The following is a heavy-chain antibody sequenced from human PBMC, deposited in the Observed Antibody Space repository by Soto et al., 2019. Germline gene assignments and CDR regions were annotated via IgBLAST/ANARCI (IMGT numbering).Heavy chain of an antibody. V-gene: IGHV4-39*01. CDR2: IYYSGYT. D-gene: IGHD6-19*01. CDR3: ARHERAVADNRGGIDY. Sequence: QLQLQESGPGLVKPSETLSLTCTVSGGSIRSNSYFWGWIRQSPGKGLEWIGSIYYSGYTFYDPSLESRVTISVDTSKNQFSLKVSSVTAADTAVYYCARHERAVADNRGGIDYWGQGTLVTVSS. J-gene: IGHJ4*02. CDR1: GGSIRSNSYF.